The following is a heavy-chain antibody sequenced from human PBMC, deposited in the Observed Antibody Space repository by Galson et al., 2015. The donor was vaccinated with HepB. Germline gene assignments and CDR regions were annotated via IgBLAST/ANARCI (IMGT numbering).Heavy chain of an antibody. J-gene: IGHJ4*02. D-gene: IGHD3-10*01. V-gene: IGHV3-15*01. CDR3: TVRGYGSGSYYYY. CDR1: GFTFSNAW. Sequence: SLRLSCAASGFTFSNAWMSWVRQAPGKGLEWVGRIKSKTDGGTTDYAAPVKGRFTISRDDSKNTLYLQMNSLKTEDTAVYYCTVRGYGSGSYYYYWGQGTLVTVSS. CDR2: IKSKTDGGTT.